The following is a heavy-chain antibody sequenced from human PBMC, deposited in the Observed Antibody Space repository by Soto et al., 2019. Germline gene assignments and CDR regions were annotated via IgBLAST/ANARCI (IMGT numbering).Heavy chain of an antibody. V-gene: IGHV4-39*01. D-gene: IGHD2-2*02. CDR2: IYYSGST. CDR1: GGSISSSSYY. J-gene: IGHJ5*02. CDR3: ARHRVGTQVKYCSSTSCYIWWFDP. Sequence: SETLSLTCTVSGGSISSSSYYWGWIRQPPGKGLEWIGSIYYSGSTYYNPSPKSRVTISVDTSKNQFSLKLSSVTAADTAVYYCARHRVGTQVKYCSSTSCYIWWFDPWGQGTLVTVSS.